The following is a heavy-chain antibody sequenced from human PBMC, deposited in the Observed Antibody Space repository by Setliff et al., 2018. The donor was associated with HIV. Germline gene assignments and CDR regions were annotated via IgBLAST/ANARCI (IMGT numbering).Heavy chain of an antibody. CDR3: AKPTSGYYPRPFDL. CDR1: GFAFSTFD. V-gene: IGHV3-23*01. D-gene: IGHD3-22*01. J-gene: IGHJ3*01. CDR2: VSPGGDTT. Sequence: GGSLRLSCAASGFAFSTFDMNWVRQSPEKGLEWVSAVSPGGDTTYYPDSVKGRFTVSRDDSRNMLFLQMNNLGVEDTAIYYCAKPTSGYYPRPFDLWGQGTMVT.